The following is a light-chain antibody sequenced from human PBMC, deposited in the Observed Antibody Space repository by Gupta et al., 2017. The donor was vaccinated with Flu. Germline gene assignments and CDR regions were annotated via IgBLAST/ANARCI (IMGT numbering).Light chain of an antibody. CDR1: QSVSSSY. Sequence: EIVLTQSPGTLSLSPGERATLSCRASQSVSSSYLAWYQQKPGQAPRLLIYGASSRATGIPERFSGSGSGTDFTLTISRLDPEDFAVYYCQQYGSSPVTFGQGTKVEIK. J-gene: IGKJ1*01. V-gene: IGKV3-20*01. CDR2: GAS. CDR3: QQYGSSPVT.